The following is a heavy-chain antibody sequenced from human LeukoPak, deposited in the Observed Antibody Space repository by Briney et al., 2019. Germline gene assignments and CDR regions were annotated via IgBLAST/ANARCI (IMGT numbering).Heavy chain of an antibody. CDR2: ISYDGSNK. CDR3: ARDLEIAVAGGGGDFDY. Sequence: GGSLRLSCADSGFTFSSYAMHWVRQAPGKGLEGVAVISYDGSNKYYADSVKGRFTISRDNSKNTLYLQMNSLRAEDTAVYYCARDLEIAVAGGGGDFDYWGQGTLVTVSS. V-gene: IGHV3-30*04. J-gene: IGHJ4*02. D-gene: IGHD6-19*01. CDR1: GFTFSSYA.